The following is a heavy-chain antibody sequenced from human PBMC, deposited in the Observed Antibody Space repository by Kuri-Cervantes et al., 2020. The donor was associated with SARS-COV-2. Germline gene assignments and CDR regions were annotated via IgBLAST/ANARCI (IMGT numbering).Heavy chain of an antibody. CDR2: ISPNGGDT. Sequence: GESLKISCSASGFTFSSCFMLWVRQAPGKGLEHVSRISPNGGDTSYAESVKGRFTISRDNSKNTLYLQMNSLRAEDTAVYYCAQTLIAVAGYFDYWGQGTLVTVSS. D-gene: IGHD6-19*01. CDR1: GFTFSSCF. J-gene: IGHJ4*02. CDR3: AQTLIAVAGYFDY. V-gene: IGHV3-64*04.